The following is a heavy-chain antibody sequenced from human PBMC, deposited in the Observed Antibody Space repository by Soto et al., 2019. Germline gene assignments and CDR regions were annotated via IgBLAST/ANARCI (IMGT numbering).Heavy chain of an antibody. D-gene: IGHD6-19*01. CDR1: GGSISSGGYY. Sequence: LSLTCTVSGGSISSGGYYWSWIRQHPGKGLEWIGYIYYSGSTYYNPSLKSRVTISVDTSKNQFSLKLSSVTAADTAVYYCVAQWLDPYYFDYWGQGTLVTVSS. V-gene: IGHV4-31*03. CDR3: VAQWLDPYYFDY. J-gene: IGHJ4*02. CDR2: IYYSGST.